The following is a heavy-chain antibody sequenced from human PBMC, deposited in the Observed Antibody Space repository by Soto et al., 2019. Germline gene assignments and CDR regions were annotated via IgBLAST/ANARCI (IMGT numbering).Heavy chain of an antibody. D-gene: IGHD4-17*01. CDR2: ISSGSSYI. Sequence: LRLSCAASGFTFSSYSMNWVRQAPGKGRDWVSSISSGSSYIYYADSVKGRFTISRDNAKNSLYLQMNSLRAEDTAVYYCARGLTYGDYVFDYWGQGTLVTVSS. V-gene: IGHV3-21*01. J-gene: IGHJ4*02. CDR1: GFTFSSYS. CDR3: ARGLTYGDYVFDY.